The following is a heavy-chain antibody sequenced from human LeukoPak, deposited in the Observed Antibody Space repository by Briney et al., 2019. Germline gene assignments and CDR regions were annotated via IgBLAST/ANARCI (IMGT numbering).Heavy chain of an antibody. CDR1: GASITDYY. CDR2: IYYSGSP. V-gene: IGHV4-59*01. J-gene: IGHJ4*02. CDR3: AYGGDAYKTGY. Sequence: KPSETLSLTCTVSGASITDYYWSWIRQPPAKGLEWIGYIYYSGSPNYNPSLKSRVTLSLDTSQNQFSLKLTSVTAADTAVYYCAYGGDAYKTGYWGQGTLVTVSS. D-gene: IGHD5-24*01.